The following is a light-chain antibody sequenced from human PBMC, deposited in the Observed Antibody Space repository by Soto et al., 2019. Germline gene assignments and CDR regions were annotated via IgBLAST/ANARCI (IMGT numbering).Light chain of an antibody. CDR3: LQYGSSPLT. J-gene: IGKJ4*01. CDR1: QTVRSSY. Sequence: EIVLTQSPGTLSLSPGERATLSCRASQTVRSSYLAWYQQKPGQAPRLLMFGASSRATGIPDRFSGSGSGTYFTLTINRLEPEDFAVYYCLQYGSSPLTFGGGTKVEI. CDR2: GAS. V-gene: IGKV3-20*01.